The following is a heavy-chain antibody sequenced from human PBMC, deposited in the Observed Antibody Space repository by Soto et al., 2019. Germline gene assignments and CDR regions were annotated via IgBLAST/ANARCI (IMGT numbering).Heavy chain of an antibody. Sequence: QVQLQESGPGLVKPSETLSLTCTVSGGSISSYYWSWIRQPPGKGLEWIGYSYYSGSTNYNPSLKSRVTISVDTSKHPFSVKLSSLTAADTAVYYCARDLSGYDAFDFCGQGTMVTVSS. CDR2: SYYSGST. J-gene: IGHJ3*01. D-gene: IGHD5-12*01. CDR3: ARDLSGYDAFDF. CDR1: GGSISSYY. V-gene: IGHV4-59*01.